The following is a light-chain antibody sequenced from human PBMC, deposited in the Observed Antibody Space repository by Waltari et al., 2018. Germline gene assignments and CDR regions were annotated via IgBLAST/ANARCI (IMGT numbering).Light chain of an antibody. V-gene: IGLV3-25*03. J-gene: IGLJ2*01. Sequence: SDELTQPPSVSVPPGQTARIPCSGNPSRKQHVSWYQQRPGQAPMLVMYKDIERPSGISERFSGSSSGTTVTLIINAVQAEDEAEYYCQSADYSDTFVLFGGGTRLTVL. CDR2: KDI. CDR1: PSRKQH. CDR3: QSADYSDTFVL.